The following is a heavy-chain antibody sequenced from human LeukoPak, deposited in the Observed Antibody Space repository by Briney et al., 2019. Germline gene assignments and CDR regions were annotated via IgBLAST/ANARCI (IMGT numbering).Heavy chain of an antibody. CDR2: GHHSGST. Sequence: SETLSLTCTVSGDSINNYYWNWIRQPPGKRLEWIGFGHHSGSTYFNPSLQSRVTVSVDTSKNQFSLKLSSVTAADTAVYYCARWGESSALRVHAFDNWGQGAMVTVSS. V-gene: IGHV4-59*01. CDR1: GDSINNYY. J-gene: IGHJ3*02. CDR3: ARWGESSALRVHAFDN. D-gene: IGHD6-25*01.